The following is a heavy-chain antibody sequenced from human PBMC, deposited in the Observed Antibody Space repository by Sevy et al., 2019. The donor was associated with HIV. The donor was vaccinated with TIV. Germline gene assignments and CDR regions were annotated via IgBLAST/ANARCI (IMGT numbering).Heavy chain of an antibody. CDR2: INHSGST. CDR3: ARGPWLARFDY. CDR1: GGSFSGYY. Sequence: SETLSLTCAVYGGSFSGYYWSWIRQPPGKGLEWIGEINHSGSTNHNPSLKSRVTISVDTSKNQFSLKLSSVTAADTAVYYCARGPWLARFDYWGQGTLVTVSS. V-gene: IGHV4-34*01. D-gene: IGHD6-19*01. J-gene: IGHJ4*02.